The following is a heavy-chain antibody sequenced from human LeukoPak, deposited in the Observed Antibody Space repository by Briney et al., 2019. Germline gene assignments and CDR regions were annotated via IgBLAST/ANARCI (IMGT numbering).Heavy chain of an antibody. V-gene: IGHV4-31*03. CDR1: GGSITRGGYY. J-gene: IGHJ4*02. D-gene: IGHD2-2*01. Sequence: SQTLSLTCTVSGGSITRGGYYWSWIRQHPGKGLEWIGYISYTGASDSGTASYNAALKSRVSISLDASENQFSLQLSSVTAADTAVYYCARRRIIPAARGYYFDYWGQGTLVTVSS. CDR2: ISYTGASDSGTA. CDR3: ARRRIIPAARGYYFDY.